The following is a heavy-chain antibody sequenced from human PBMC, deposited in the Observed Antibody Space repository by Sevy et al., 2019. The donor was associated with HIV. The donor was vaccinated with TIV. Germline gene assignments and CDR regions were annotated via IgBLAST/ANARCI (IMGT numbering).Heavy chain of an antibody. CDR2: ISYDGSNK. CDR3: AKVPAAMLGAFDI. D-gene: IGHD2-2*01. CDR1: GFTFSSYC. J-gene: IGHJ3*02. V-gene: IGHV3-30*18. Sequence: GGSLRLSCAASGFTFSSYCMHWVRQAPGKGLEWVAVISYDGSNKYYADSVKGRFTISRDNSKNTLYLQMNSLRAEDTAVYYCAKVPAAMLGAFDIWGQGTMVTVSS.